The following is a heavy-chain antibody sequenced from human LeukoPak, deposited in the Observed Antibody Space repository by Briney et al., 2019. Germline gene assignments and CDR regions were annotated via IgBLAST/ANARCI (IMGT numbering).Heavy chain of an antibody. J-gene: IGHJ3*02. CDR2: INHSGST. Sequence: SETLSLTCAVYGGSFSGYYWSWIRQPPGKGLEWIGEINHSGSTNYNPSLKSRVTISVDTSKNQFSLKLSSVTAADTAVYYCARDSSGYYSRAFDIWGQGTMVTVSS. V-gene: IGHV4-34*01. D-gene: IGHD3-22*01. CDR3: ARDSSGYYSRAFDI. CDR1: GGSFSGYY.